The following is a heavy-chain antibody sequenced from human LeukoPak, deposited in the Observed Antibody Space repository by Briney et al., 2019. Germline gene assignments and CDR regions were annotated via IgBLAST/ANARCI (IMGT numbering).Heavy chain of an antibody. V-gene: IGHV3-49*04. J-gene: IGHJ4*02. Sequence: GGSLRLSCTASGFTFGDYAMSWVRQAPGKGLEWVGFIRSKAYGGTTEYAASVKGRSTISRDNSKSIAYLQMNSLKTEDTAVYYCTRAMVRGVILSNVDYWGQGTLVTVSS. CDR3: TRAMVRGVILSNVDY. D-gene: IGHD3-10*01. CDR1: GFTFGDYA. CDR2: IRSKAYGGTT.